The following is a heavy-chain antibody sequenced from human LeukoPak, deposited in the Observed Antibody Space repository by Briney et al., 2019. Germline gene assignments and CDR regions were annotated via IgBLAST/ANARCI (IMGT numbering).Heavy chain of an antibody. Sequence: GSLRLSCAASEFTFSIYSMNWVRQAPGKGLEWVSYIGSSSSPIYYADSVKGRFTISRDNAKNSLYLQMNSLRAEDTAVYYCAELGITMIGGVWGKGTTVTISS. J-gene: IGHJ6*04. CDR2: IGSSSSPI. CDR1: EFTFSIYS. CDR3: AELGITMIGGV. V-gene: IGHV3-48*01. D-gene: IGHD3-10*02.